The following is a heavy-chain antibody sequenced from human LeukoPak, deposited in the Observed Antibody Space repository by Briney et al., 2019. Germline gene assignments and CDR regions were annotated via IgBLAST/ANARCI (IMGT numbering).Heavy chain of an antibody. CDR1: GGSISSSSYY. CDR3: ARLIAVAGTRWFDP. CDR2: IYYSGST. J-gene: IGHJ5*02. D-gene: IGHD6-19*01. V-gene: IGHV4-39*01. Sequence: SETLSLTCAVPGGSISSSSYYWGWIRQPPGKGLEWIGSIYYSGSTYYNPSLKSRVTISVDTSKNQFSLKLSSVTAADTAVYYCARLIAVAGTRWFDPWGQGTLVTVSS.